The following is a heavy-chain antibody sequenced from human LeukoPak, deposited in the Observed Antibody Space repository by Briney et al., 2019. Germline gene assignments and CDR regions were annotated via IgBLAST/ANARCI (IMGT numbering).Heavy chain of an antibody. V-gene: IGHV3-7*03. Sequence: GGSLRLSCAASGFIFTDYWMSWVRQARGKGLEWVANIKQDGSEKYYVGSVKGRFTISRDNAKSSLYLQMNSLRAEDTAVYYCTREMVMIDYWGQGNLVTVSS. CDR3: TREMVMIDY. CDR2: IKQDGSEK. J-gene: IGHJ4*02. CDR1: GFIFTDYW. D-gene: IGHD2-15*01.